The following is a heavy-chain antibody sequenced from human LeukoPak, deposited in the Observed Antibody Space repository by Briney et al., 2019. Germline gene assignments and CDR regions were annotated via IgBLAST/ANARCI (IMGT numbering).Heavy chain of an antibody. CDR3: ARYSAAAASYFDY. J-gene: IGHJ4*02. D-gene: IGHD6-13*01. Sequence: PSETLSLTCAVYGGSFSGYYWSWIRQPPGKGLEWIGEINHSGSTNYNPSLKSRVTISVDTSKNQFSLKLSSVTAADTAVYYCARYSAAAASYFDYWGQGTLVTVSP. V-gene: IGHV4-34*01. CDR1: GGSFSGYY. CDR2: INHSGST.